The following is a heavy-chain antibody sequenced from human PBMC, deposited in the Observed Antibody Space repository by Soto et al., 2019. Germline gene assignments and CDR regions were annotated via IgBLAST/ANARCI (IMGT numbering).Heavy chain of an antibody. J-gene: IGHJ5*02. CDR3: ASVVACSGGSCFFSWFDP. D-gene: IGHD2-15*01. V-gene: IGHV4-30-4*01. CDR2: IYYSGST. Sequence: PSETLSLTCTVSGGSISSGDYYWSWIRQPPGKGLEWIGYIYYSGSTYYNPSLKSRVTISVDTSKNQFSLKLSSVTAADTAVYYCASVVACSGGSCFFSWFDPSGQGTLVTLCS. CDR1: GGSISSGDYY.